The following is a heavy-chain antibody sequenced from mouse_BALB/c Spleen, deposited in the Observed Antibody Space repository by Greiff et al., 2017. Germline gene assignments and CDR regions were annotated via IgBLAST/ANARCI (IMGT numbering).Heavy chain of an antibody. Sequence: EVQLVESGGGLVQPGGSRKLSCAASGFTFSSFGMHWVRQAPEKGLEWVAYISSGSSTIYYADTVKGRFTISRDNPKNTLFLQMTSLRSEDTAMYYCARSTMITTYFAYWGQGTTLTVSS. CDR2: ISSGSSTI. D-gene: IGHD2-4*01. V-gene: IGHV5-17*02. CDR3: ARSTMITTYFAY. J-gene: IGHJ2*01. CDR1: GFTFSSFG.